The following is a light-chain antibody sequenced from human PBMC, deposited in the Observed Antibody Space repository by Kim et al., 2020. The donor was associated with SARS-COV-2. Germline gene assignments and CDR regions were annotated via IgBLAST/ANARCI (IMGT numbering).Light chain of an antibody. J-gene: IGKJ2*01. Sequence: STAVGDRVTITCQASVDMRNNLKWYQQKPGKAPKHLIYDASKLEAGVPSRVSGSGAGSHFTFTISSLQPEDIATYYCQQYDKPPYTFGHGTRLEI. CDR3: QQYDKPPYT. V-gene: IGKV1-33*01. CDR1: VDMRNN. CDR2: DAS.